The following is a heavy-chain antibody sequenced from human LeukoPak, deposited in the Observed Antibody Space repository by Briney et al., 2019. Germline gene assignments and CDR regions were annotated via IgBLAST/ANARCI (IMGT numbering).Heavy chain of an antibody. CDR2: INSDGSGT. D-gene: IGHD2-8*01. CDR3: ARDLMVGSPFDS. CDR1: GFNFDTYA. J-gene: IGHJ4*02. V-gene: IGHV3-74*01. Sequence: GGSLRLSCAASGFNFDTYAMSWVRQAPGKGLVWVSRINSDGSGTRYADSVKGRFTISRDNAKNTLYLQMNSLTAEDTAVYYCARDLMVGSPFDSWGQGSLVTVSS.